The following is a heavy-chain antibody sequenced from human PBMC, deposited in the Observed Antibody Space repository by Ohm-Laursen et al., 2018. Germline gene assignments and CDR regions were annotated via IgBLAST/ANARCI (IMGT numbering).Heavy chain of an antibody. CDR3: ARYTAPYYYYGMDV. D-gene: IGHD1-1*01. J-gene: IGHJ6*02. V-gene: IGHV4-59*01. CDR1: GGSISAYY. Sequence: SETLSLTCTVSGGSISAYYWSWIRQPAGKGLGWIGYIYYSGSTNYNPSLKSRVTISVDTSKNQFSLKLSSVTAADTAVYYCARYTAPYYYYGMDVWGQGTTVTVSS. CDR2: IYYSGST.